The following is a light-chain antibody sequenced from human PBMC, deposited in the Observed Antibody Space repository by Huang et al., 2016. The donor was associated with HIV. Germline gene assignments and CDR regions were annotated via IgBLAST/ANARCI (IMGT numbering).Light chain of an antibody. CDR3: QKYDSYPWT. V-gene: IGKV1-13*02. CDR2: GAS. CDR1: QVISSS. Sequence: TQLTQSPSSLSANVGDRVVLTCRAGQVISSSVAWYQKKPGKPPRLLIHGASALETGVPGRFSGSGSGTEFTLTISSLQPDDFATYFCQKYDSYPWTFGQGTKVEIK. J-gene: IGKJ1*01.